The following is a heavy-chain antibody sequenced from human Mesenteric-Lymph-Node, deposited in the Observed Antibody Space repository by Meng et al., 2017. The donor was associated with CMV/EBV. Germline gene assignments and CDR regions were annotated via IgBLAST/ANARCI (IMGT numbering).Heavy chain of an antibody. D-gene: IGHD5-18*01. V-gene: IGHV4-39*02. CDR3: ARVRSTTGYTYGAPYFDY. CDR2: IYYTAKT. Sequence: RSSIYQWGWIRQPPGKGLEWIGNIYYTAKTYYNPSLKSRVTMSVDTSKQQFSLTLTSVTAADTAVYYCARVRSTTGYTYGAPYFDYWGQGTLVTVSS. J-gene: IGHJ4*02. CDR1: RSSIYQ.